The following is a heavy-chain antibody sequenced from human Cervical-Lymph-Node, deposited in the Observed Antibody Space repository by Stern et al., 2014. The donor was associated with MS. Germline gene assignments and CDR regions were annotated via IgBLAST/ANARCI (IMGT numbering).Heavy chain of an antibody. J-gene: IGHJ4*02. CDR1: GGSISSYY. CDR3: ARGGGYNSIDY. Sequence: QLQLQESGPGLVKPSETLSLTCTVSGGSISSYYWSWIRQPPGKGLEWIGYIYYSGSTNYKPSLKSRVTISVDTSKNQLSLKLSSVAAADTAVYYCARGGGYNSIDYWGQGTLVTVSS. V-gene: IGHV4-59*01. CDR2: IYYSGST. D-gene: IGHD5-24*01.